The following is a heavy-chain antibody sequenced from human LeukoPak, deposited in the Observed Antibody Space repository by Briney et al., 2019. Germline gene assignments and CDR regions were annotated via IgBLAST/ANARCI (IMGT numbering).Heavy chain of an antibody. CDR2: INPSGGST. CDR3: ARDGKYSSGWITVFDI. CDR1: GYTFTSYY. V-gene: IGHV1-46*01. D-gene: IGHD6-19*01. J-gene: IGHJ3*02. Sequence: EASVKVSCKASGYTFTSYYMHWVRQAPGQGLEWMGIINPSGGSTSYAQKFQGRVTMTRDTSTSTVYMELSSLRSEDTAVYYCARDGKYSSGWITVFDIWGQGTMVTVSS.